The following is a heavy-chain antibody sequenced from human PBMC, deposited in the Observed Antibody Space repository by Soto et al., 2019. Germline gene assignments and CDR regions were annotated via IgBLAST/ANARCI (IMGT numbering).Heavy chain of an antibody. CDR3: AKSPSGDYDS. D-gene: IGHD2-21*02. CDR2: ITGSAAST. V-gene: IGHV3-23*01. CDR1: GFTFSNFA. J-gene: IGHJ5*01. Sequence: PGGSLRLCCAASGFTFSNFAMIWVRQAPGRGLEWVSAITGSAASTYYADSVKGRFTISRDNSKNTLYLQMNSLRVEDTAVYYCAKSPSGDYDSWGQGTLVTVSS.